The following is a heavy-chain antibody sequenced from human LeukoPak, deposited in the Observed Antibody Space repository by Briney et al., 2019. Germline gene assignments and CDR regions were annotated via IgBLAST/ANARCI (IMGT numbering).Heavy chain of an antibody. Sequence: SETLSLTCTVSGGSISSSSYYWGWIRQPPGKGLEWIGSIYYSGSTYYNPSLKSRVTISVDTSKNQFSLKLSSVTAADTAVYYCARPSYSSSLSPFIFDYWGQGTLVTVSS. D-gene: IGHD6-13*01. V-gene: IGHV4-39*01. CDR1: GGSISSSSYY. J-gene: IGHJ4*02. CDR2: IYYSGST. CDR3: ARPSYSSSLSPFIFDY.